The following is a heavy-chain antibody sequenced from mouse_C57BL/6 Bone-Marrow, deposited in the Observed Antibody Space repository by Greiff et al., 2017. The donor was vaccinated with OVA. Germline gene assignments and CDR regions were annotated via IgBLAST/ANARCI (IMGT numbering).Heavy chain of an antibody. D-gene: IGHD1-1*01. V-gene: IGHV1-80*01. Sequence: QVQLQQSGAELVKPGASVKISCKASGYAFSSYWMNWVKQRPGKGLEWIGQIYPGDGDTNYNGKFKGKATLTADKSSSTAYMQLSSLTSEDSAVYFCALHYYGSSLWYFDVWGTGTTVTVSS. J-gene: IGHJ1*03. CDR2: IYPGDGDT. CDR3: ALHYYGSSLWYFDV. CDR1: GYAFSSYW.